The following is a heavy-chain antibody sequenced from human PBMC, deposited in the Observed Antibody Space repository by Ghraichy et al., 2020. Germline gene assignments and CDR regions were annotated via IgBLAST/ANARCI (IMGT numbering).Heavy chain of an antibody. CDR1: GGSISSYY. CDR3: ARDLQGGRTGTSNY. J-gene: IGHJ4*02. D-gene: IGHD1-1*01. Sequence: SETLSLTCTVSGGSISSYYWSWIRQPPGKGLEWIGYIYYSGSTNYNPSLKSRVTISVDTSKNQFSLKLSSVTAADTAVYYCARDLQGGRTGTSNYWGQGTLVTVSS. V-gene: IGHV4-59*01. CDR2: IYYSGST.